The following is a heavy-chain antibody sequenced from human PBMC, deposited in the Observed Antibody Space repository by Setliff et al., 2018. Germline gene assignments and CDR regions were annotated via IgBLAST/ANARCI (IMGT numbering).Heavy chain of an antibody. CDR2: IDSSGNT. V-gene: IGHV4-61*09. J-gene: IGHJ5*02. CDR1: GGSISSGPYY. D-gene: IGHD2-2*01. Sequence: SETLSLTCTVSGGSISSGPYYWTWIRQPAEKGLEWIGHIDSSGNTNYNPSLKSRVTISVDTSKNQFSLKLSSVTAADTAVYYCARGIGGYCSSMSYSNESWPWGQGTLVTVSS. CDR3: ARGIGGYCSSMSYSNESWP.